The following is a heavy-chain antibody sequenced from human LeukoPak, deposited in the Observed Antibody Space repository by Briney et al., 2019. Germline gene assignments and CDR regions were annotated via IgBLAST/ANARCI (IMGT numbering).Heavy chain of an antibody. CDR3: ARVVAAPYYYYGMDV. V-gene: IGHV4-59*01. CDR2: IYYSGST. D-gene: IGHD5-12*01. J-gene: IGHJ6*02. CDR1: GGSISSYY. Sequence: PSETLSLTCTVSGGSISSYYWSWIRQPPGKGLEWIGYIYYSGSTNYNPSLKSRVTISVDTSKNQFSLKLSSVTAADTAVYYCARVVAAPYYYYGMDVWGQGTTVTVSS.